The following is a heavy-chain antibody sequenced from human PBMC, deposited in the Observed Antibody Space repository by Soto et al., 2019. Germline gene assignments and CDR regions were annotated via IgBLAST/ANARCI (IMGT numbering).Heavy chain of an antibody. Sequence: ASVKVSCKASGGTFSSYAISWVRQAPGQGLEWMGGIIPIFGTANYAQKFQGRVTITADKSTSTAYMELSSLRSEDTAVYYCARDSSRIAAVNWFDPWGQGTLVTVSS. CDR2: IIPIFGTA. V-gene: IGHV1-69*06. J-gene: IGHJ5*02. D-gene: IGHD6-13*01. CDR1: GGTFSSYA. CDR3: ARDSSRIAAVNWFDP.